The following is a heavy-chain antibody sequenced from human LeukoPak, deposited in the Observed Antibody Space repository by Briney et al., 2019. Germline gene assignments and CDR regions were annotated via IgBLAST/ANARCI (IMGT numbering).Heavy chain of an antibody. V-gene: IGHV3-23*01. CDR3: AKDSMIVVVKDAFDI. CDR1: GFTFNSYA. D-gene: IGHD3-22*01. Sequence: GGSLRLSCAASGFTFNSYAMSWVRQAPGKGLEWVLAISGSGGSTYYADSVKGRFTISRENSKNTLYLQMNSLRAEDTTVYYCAKDSMIVVVKDAFDIWGQGTMVTVSS. CDR2: ISGSGGST. J-gene: IGHJ3*02.